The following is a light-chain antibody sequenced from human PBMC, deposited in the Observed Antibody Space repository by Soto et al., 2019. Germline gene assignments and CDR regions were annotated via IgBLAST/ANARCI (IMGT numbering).Light chain of an antibody. CDR2: EVT. V-gene: IGLV2-14*01. Sequence: QSALTKPASVSGSPGQSITISCTGTGSDVGGYDYVSWYQHHPGKAPKVMIYEVTNRPSGVSNRFSGSKSGNTASLTISGLLAEDEAAYYCSSYTSSSTYGVGTGTKVTGL. CDR3: SSYTSSSTYG. CDR1: GSDVGGYDY. J-gene: IGLJ1*01.